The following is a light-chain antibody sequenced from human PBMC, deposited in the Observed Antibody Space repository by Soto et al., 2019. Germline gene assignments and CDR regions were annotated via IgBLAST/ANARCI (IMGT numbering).Light chain of an antibody. CDR3: AAWDASLNGVV. V-gene: IGLV1-44*01. CDR1: TSNIGSNT. CDR2: SNN. Sequence: QSALTQPPSASGTPGQRVTISCSGSTSNIGSNTVNWYQQLPGTAPKLLIYSNNQRPSGVPDRFSGSKSGTSASLAISGLQSEDEADYYCAAWDASLNGVVFGGGTKLTVL. J-gene: IGLJ2*01.